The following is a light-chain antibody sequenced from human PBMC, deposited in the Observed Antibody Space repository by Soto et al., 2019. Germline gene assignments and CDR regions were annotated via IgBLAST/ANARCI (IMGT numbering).Light chain of an antibody. Sequence: VLTKSPGTLSLSPGDRSPLSCRASQSVTIGYLAWFQQKPGQAPRLLIYGASTRATVIPAGFSGSGSGTDFTLTISSLEPEDFAVYYCEQRSNWPPTVGQGTKVDIK. CDR3: EQRSNWPPT. J-gene: IGKJ1*01. V-gene: IGKV3-11*01. CDR1: QSVTIGY. CDR2: GAS.